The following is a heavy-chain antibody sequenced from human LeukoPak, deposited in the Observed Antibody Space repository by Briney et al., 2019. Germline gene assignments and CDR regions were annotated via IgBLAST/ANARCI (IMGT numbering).Heavy chain of an antibody. V-gene: IGHV3-23*01. CDR2: ISGSGGST. CDR3: AAAVYAFDF. CDR1: GFTFSGNA. Sequence: GGSLRLSCAASGFTFSGNAMSWVRQVPGKGPEWVSSISGSGGSTYYSDSVKGRFTISRDNSKNTLYLQMNSLRAEDTAVYYCAAAVYAFDFWGQGTMVTVSS. J-gene: IGHJ3*01. D-gene: IGHD2-8*01.